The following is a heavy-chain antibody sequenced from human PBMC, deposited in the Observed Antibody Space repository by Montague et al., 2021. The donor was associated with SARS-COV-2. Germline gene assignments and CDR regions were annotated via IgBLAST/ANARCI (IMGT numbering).Heavy chain of an antibody. CDR3: ARDNYDYVWGSYRYIY. CDR2: ISYDGSNK. Sequence: SLRLSCAASGFTLSRYAMHWVRQAPGKGLEWVAVISYDGSNKYYADSVKGRFTISRDNSKNTLYLQMNSLRAEDTAVYYCARDNYDYVWGSYRYIYWGQGTLVTVSS. D-gene: IGHD3-16*02. J-gene: IGHJ4*02. V-gene: IGHV3-30*04. CDR1: GFTLSRYA.